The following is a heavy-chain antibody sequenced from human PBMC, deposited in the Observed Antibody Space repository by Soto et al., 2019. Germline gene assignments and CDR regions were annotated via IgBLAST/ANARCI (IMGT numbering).Heavy chain of an antibody. V-gene: IGHV4-30-2*01. CDR2: IYHSGST. CDR1: GGSISSGGYS. CDR3: ARAVNDYGDYRAKGRYYFDY. D-gene: IGHD4-17*01. J-gene: IGHJ4*02. Sequence: QLQLQESGSGLVKPSQTLSLTCAVSGGSISSGGYSWSWIRQPPGKGLEWIGYIYHSGSTYYNPSLKSRVTISVDRSKNQFSLKLSSVTAADTAVYYCARAVNDYGDYRAKGRYYFDYWGQGTLVTVSS.